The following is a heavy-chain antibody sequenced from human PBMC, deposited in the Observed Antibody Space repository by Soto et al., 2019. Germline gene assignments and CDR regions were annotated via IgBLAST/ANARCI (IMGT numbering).Heavy chain of an antibody. Sequence: ASVKVSCKASGYTFKDYDINWVRRAPGQGLEWMGWMNPNSGNTAYARKFHDRITMTRSVSARTAFMELSSLTPEDTAGYYCARRMTWSLWCFDLWGSGTQVTVSS. V-gene: IGHV1-8*01. CDR2: MNPNSGNT. CDR1: GYTFKDYD. CDR3: ARRMTWSLWCFDL. J-gene: IGHJ2*01. D-gene: IGHD3-3*01.